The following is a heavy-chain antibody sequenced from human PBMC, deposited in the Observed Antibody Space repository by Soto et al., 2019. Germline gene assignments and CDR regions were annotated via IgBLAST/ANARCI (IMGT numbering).Heavy chain of an antibody. CDR1: GDSLSSGGHY. CDR3: ARVDHRGYFAILTDY. Sequence: SETLSLTCTVSGDSLSSGGHYWSWIRQHPGKGLEWVGHIYDSVNTYYSPSLRSRVTISADMSKNQFSLNLRSVTAADTAVYYCARVDHRGYFAILTDYWGQGTLVTVSS. V-gene: IGHV4-31*03. CDR2: IYDSVNT. D-gene: IGHD3-9*01. J-gene: IGHJ4*02.